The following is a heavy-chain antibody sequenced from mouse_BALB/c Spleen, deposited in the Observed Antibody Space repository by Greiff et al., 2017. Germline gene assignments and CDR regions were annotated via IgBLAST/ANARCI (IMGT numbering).Heavy chain of an antibody. V-gene: IGHV5-6*01. J-gene: IGHJ4*01. D-gene: IGHD2-3*01. CDR2: ISSGGSYN. CDR3: GWYDAEAMDY. CDR1: GFTFSSYC. Sequence: EVKLVESGGDLVKPGGSLKLSCAASGFTFSSYCMTWVRQSPDKRLEWVANISSGGSYNYYPDSVKGRSTISRDSTKNTLYLQMSSLKSEDTALYCCGWYDAEAMDYWGQGTSVTVSS.